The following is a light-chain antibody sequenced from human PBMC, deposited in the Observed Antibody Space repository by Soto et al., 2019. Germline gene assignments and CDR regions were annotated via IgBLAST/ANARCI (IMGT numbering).Light chain of an antibody. J-gene: IGLJ1*01. V-gene: IGLV2-14*01. CDR2: EVT. Sequence: QSALTQPASVSGSPGQSITISCTGTSSDVGGYNFVSWYQQHPGKAPKVMIYEVTSRPSGVSNRFSGSKSGNTASLTISGLQAEDEADDDCSSYTSGSTLYVFGPGTKLTVL. CDR3: SSYTSGSTLYV. CDR1: SSDVGGYNF.